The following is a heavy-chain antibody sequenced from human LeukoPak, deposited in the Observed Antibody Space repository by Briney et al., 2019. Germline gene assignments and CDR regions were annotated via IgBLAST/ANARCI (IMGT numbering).Heavy chain of an antibody. V-gene: IGHV3-48*03. Sequence: AGGSLRLSCAASGFTFSSYEMNWVSQAPGKGLEWVSYISSSGSTIYYADSVKGRFTISRDNAKNSLYLQMNSLRAEDTSVYYCARVLITGVDYWGQGTLVTVSS. CDR3: ARVLITGVDY. CDR2: ISSSGSTI. CDR1: GFTFSSYE. J-gene: IGHJ4*02. D-gene: IGHD7-27*01.